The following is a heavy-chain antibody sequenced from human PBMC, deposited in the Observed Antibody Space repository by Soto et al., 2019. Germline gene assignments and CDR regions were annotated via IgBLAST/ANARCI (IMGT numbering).Heavy chain of an antibody. CDR3: AGGLAYCGGDCYAYYYYGMDV. D-gene: IGHD2-21*02. V-gene: IGHV1-24*01. CDR1: GYTLTELS. Sequence: ASVKVSCKVSGYTLTELSMHWVRQAPGKGLEWMGGFDPEDGETIYAQKFQGRVTITADESTSTAYMELSSLRSEDTAVYYCAGGLAYCGGDCYAYYYYGMDVWGQGTTVTVSS. J-gene: IGHJ6*02. CDR2: FDPEDGET.